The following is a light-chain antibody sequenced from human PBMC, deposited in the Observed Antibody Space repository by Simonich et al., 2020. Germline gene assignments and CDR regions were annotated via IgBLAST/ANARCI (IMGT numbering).Light chain of an antibody. CDR2: WES. V-gene: IGKV4-1*01. J-gene: IGKJ4*01. Sequence: DIVMTQSPDSLAVSLGERATINCTSSQSVLYSSNNNNYLAWYQQKPGQPPKLLIYWESTRESGVPDRFSSSGSGTDFTLTISSLQAEDVAVYYCQQYYSTLLTFGGGTKVEIK. CDR3: QQYYSTLLT. CDR1: QSVLYSSNNNNY.